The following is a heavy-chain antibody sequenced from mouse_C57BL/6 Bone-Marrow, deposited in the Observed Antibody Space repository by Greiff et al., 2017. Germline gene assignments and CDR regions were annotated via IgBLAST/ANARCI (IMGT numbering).Heavy chain of an antibody. D-gene: IGHD1-1*01. CDR1: GYTFTSYW. CDR2: IDPSASYT. J-gene: IGHJ4*01. V-gene: IGHV1-59*01. Sequence: VQLQQPGAELVRPGTSVTLSCKASGYTFTSYWMHWVKQRPGQGLEWIGVIDPSASYTNYNQKFKGKATLTVDTSSSTAYMQLSSLTSEDSAVYYCARAHYYGSHYYYAMDYWGQGTSVTVSS. CDR3: ARAHYYGSHYYYAMDY.